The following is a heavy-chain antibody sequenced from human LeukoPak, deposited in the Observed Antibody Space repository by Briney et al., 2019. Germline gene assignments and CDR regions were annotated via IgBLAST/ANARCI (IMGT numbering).Heavy chain of an antibody. D-gene: IGHD2-15*01. CDR2: IYTSGST. CDR3: ARVSSLSPCSGGSCYSHHTRYDAFDI. CDR1: GGSFSGYY. Sequence: SETLSLTCAVYGGSFSGYYWSWIRQPAGKGLEWIGRIYTSGSTNYNPSLKSRVTMSVDTSKNQFSLTLSSVTAADTAVYYCARVSSLSPCSGGSCYSHHTRYDAFDIWGQGTMVTVSS. V-gene: IGHV4-59*10. J-gene: IGHJ3*02.